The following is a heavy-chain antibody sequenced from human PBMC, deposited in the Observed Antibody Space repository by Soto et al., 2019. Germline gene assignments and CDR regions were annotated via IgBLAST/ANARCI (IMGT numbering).Heavy chain of an antibody. V-gene: IGHV4-30-2*01. CDR2: IYHSGST. Sequence: PSETLSLTCAFSGGSISSGGYSWSWIRQPPGKGLEWIGYIYHSGSTYYNPSLKSRVTISVDRSKNQFSLKLSSVTAADTVVYYCARGSTSPDFDYWGQGTLVTVSS. D-gene: IGHD2-2*01. J-gene: IGHJ4*02. CDR3: ARGSTSPDFDY. CDR1: GGSISSGGYS.